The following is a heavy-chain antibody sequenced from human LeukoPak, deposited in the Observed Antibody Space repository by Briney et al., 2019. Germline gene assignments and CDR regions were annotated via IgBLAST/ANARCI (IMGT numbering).Heavy chain of an antibody. CDR3: AREEEGGTFDY. D-gene: IGHD3-16*01. J-gene: IGHJ4*02. V-gene: IGHV1-46*01. CDR1: GYTFTSYY. CDR2: IHPSGGGS. Sequence: ASVKVSCKASGYTFTSYYIHWVRQAPGQGLEWMGIIHPSGGGSIYAQKFQGRVTMTRDTPTSTVYMELSSLRSDDTAVYYCAREEEGGTFDYWGQGTLVTVSS.